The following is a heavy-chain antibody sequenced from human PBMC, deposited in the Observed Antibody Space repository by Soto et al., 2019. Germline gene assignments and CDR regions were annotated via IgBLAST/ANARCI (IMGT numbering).Heavy chain of an antibody. Sequence: ASVKVSCKASGYTFTSYGISWVRQAPGQGLEWMGWISAYNGNTNYAQKLQGRVTMTTDTSTSTAYMELSSLRSEDTAVYYCARGPQYYYDSSGPFDYWGQGTLVTVSS. D-gene: IGHD3-22*01. CDR1: GYTFTSYG. V-gene: IGHV1-18*01. CDR3: ARGPQYYYDSSGPFDY. J-gene: IGHJ4*02. CDR2: ISAYNGNT.